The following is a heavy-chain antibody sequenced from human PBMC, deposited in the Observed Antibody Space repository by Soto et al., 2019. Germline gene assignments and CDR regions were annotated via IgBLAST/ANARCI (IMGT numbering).Heavy chain of an antibody. J-gene: IGHJ3*02. CDR3: ARDQGGGSFDI. V-gene: IGHV3-53*04. CDR2: IYSDGNT. Sequence: LSCAAAGFNCSSYAMSRIRQAPGKGLEWVSVIYSDGNTYYADSVKGRFTISRHNSRNTVYLQMNSLRAEETAVYYCARDQGGGSFDIWGQGTMVTVSS. CDR1: GFNCSSYA.